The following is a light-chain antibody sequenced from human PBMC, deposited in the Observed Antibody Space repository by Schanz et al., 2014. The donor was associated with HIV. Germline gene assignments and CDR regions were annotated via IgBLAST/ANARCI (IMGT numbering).Light chain of an antibody. J-gene: IGLJ3*02. CDR3: AAWDDSLNGPM. V-gene: IGLV1-47*01. Sequence: QSVLTQPLSASGTPGQRVTISCSGSSSNIGSNYVYWYQQLPGTAPKLLIYRNNQRPSGVPDRFSGSKSGTSASLAISGLQAEDEADYHCAAWDDSLNGPMFGGGTKLTVL. CDR1: SSNIGSNY. CDR2: RNN.